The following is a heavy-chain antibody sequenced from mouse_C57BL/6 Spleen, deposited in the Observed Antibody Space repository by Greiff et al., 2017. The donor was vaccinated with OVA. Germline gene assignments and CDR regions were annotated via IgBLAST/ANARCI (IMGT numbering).Heavy chain of an antibody. CDR3: ARDYGGSHDY. Sequence: VQLQQSGPELVKPGASVKISCKASGYAFSSSWMNWVKQRPGKGLEWIGRIYPGDGDTNYNGKFKGKATLTGDKSSSTAYMQLSSLTSEDSAVYFCARDYGGSHDYWGQGTTLTVSS. CDR1: GYAFSSSW. D-gene: IGHD1-1*01. CDR2: IYPGDGDT. J-gene: IGHJ2*01. V-gene: IGHV1-82*01.